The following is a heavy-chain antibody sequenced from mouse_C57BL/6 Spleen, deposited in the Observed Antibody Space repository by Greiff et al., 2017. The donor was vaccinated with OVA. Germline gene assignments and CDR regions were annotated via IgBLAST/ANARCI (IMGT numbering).Heavy chain of an antibody. CDR2: IYPGSGST. CDR3: ARRARAHYYGSSYAFAY. Sequence: QVQLKQPGAELVKPGASVKMSCKASGYTFTSYWITWVKQRPGQGLEWIGDIYPGSGSTNYNEKFKSKATLTVDTSSSTAYMQLSSLTSEDSAVYYCARRARAHYYGSSYAFAYWGQGTLVTVSA. V-gene: IGHV1-55*01. D-gene: IGHD1-1*01. CDR1: GYTFTSYW. J-gene: IGHJ3*01.